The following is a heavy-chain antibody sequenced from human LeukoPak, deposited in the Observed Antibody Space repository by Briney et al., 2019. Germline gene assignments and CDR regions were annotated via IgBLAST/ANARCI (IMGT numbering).Heavy chain of an antibody. Sequence: SVKVSRKASGGTFSSYAISWVRQALGQGLEWMGGIIPIFGTANYAQKFQGRVTITTDESTSTAYMELSSLRSEDTAVYYCASDITGTTMGYNWFDPWGQGTLVTVSS. CDR2: IIPIFGTA. CDR1: GGTFSSYA. J-gene: IGHJ5*02. CDR3: ASDITGTTMGYNWFDP. D-gene: IGHD1-7*01. V-gene: IGHV1-69*05.